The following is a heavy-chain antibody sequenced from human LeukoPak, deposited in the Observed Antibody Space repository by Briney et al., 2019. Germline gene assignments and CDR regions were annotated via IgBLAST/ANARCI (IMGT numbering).Heavy chain of an antibody. CDR2: ISGSGGST. CDR1: GFTFSSYA. CDR3: AKSWTPYSNYVVYFDY. V-gene: IGHV3-23*01. Sequence: AGGSLRLSCAASGFTFSSYAMSWVRQAPGKGREGVSAISGSGGSTYYADSVKGRFTISRDNSKNTLYLQMNSPRAEDTAVYYCAKSWTPYSNYVVYFDYWGQGTLVTVSS. D-gene: IGHD4-11*01. J-gene: IGHJ4*02.